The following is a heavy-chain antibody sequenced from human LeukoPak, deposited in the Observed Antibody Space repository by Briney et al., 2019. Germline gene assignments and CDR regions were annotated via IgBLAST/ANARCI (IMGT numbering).Heavy chain of an antibody. V-gene: IGHV1-18*01. J-gene: IGHJ4*02. D-gene: IGHD2-2*01. CDR2: ISAYNGNT. Sequence: GASVKVSCKASGYTFTSYGISWVRQAPGQGLEWMGWISAYNGNTNYAQKLQGRVTMTTDTSTSTAYMGLRSLRSDDTAVYYCARDSWAYCSSTSCYGGGDYWGQGTLVTVSS. CDR1: GYTFTSYG. CDR3: ARDSWAYCSSTSCYGGGDY.